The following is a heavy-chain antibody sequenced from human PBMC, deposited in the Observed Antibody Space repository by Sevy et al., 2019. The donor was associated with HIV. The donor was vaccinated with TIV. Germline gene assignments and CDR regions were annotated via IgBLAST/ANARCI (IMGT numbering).Heavy chain of an antibody. D-gene: IGHD3-10*02. CDR1: GFTFSSYG. CDR3: ARDVRGERIRPGDLDY. V-gene: IGHV3-33*01. J-gene: IGHJ4*02. CDR2: IWNDGSNK. Sequence: GGSLRLSCAASGFTFSSYGMQWVRQAPGKGLEWVAVIWNDGSNKYNANSVKGRFTTSRDNSSNTLYLQMKGLRAEDTAVYYCARDVRGERIRPGDLDYWGQGTLVTVSS.